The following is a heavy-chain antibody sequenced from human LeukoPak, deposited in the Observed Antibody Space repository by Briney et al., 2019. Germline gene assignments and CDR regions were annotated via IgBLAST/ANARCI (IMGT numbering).Heavy chain of an antibody. D-gene: IGHD3-9*01. CDR1: GGTFSSYA. J-gene: IGHJ4*02. CDR2: IIPIFGTG. Sequence: GSTVKVSCKASGGTFSSYAISWVRQAPGQGLEGMGGIIPIFGTGNYAQKLQGRVTITADESTSTAYMELSSLRSEDTAVYYCARERGSTGYYKPYYFDYWGQGTLVTVSS. V-gene: IGHV1-69*01. CDR3: ARERGSTGYYKPYYFDY.